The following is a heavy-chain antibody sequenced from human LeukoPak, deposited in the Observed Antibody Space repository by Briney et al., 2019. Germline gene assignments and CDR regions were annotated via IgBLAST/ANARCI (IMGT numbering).Heavy chain of an antibody. J-gene: IGHJ6*02. D-gene: IGHD2-15*01. V-gene: IGHV4-34*01. CDR2: INHSGST. CDR1: GGSFSGYY. Sequence: PSETLSLTCAVYGGSFSGYYWSWIRQPPGKGLEWIGEINHSGSTNYNPSLKSRVTISVDTSKNQFSLKLSPVTAADTAVYYCARNGYCSGGSCYENYYYYYGMDVWGQGTTVTVSS. CDR3: ARNGYCSGGSCYENYYYYYGMDV.